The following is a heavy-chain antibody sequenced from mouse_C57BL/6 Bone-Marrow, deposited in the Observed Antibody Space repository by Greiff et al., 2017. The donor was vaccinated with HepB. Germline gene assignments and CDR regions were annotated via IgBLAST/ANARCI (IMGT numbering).Heavy chain of an antibody. D-gene: IGHD2-4*01. J-gene: IGHJ3*01. CDR3: AREGYYEYDESFAY. CDR1: GYTFTSYW. V-gene: IGHV1-64*01. Sequence: QVQLQQPGAELVKPGASVKLSCKASGYTFTSYWMHWVKQRPGQGLEWIGMIHPNSGSTNYNEKFKSKATLTVDKSSSTAYMQLSSLTSEDSAIYYCAREGYYEYDESFAYWGQGTLVTVSA. CDR2: IHPNSGST.